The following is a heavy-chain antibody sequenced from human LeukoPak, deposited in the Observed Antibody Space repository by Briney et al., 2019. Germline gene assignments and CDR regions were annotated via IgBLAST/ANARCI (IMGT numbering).Heavy chain of an antibody. CDR3: AKGYGIVGATIDY. Sequence: PGRSLRLSCAASGFTFDDYAMHWVRQAPGKGLEWVSGIRWNSGSIGYADSVKGRFTISRDNAKNSLYLQMNSLRAEDTALYYCAKGYGIVGATIDYWGQGTLVTVSS. CDR1: GFTFDDYA. D-gene: IGHD1-26*01. J-gene: IGHJ4*02. V-gene: IGHV3-9*01. CDR2: IRWNSGSI.